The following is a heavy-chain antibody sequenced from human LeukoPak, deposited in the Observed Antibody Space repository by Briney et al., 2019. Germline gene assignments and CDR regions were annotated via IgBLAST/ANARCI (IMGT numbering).Heavy chain of an antibody. V-gene: IGHV3-74*01. CDR2: ITNDGSST. J-gene: IGHJ3*02. CDR1: GLTFSSHW. CDR3: AHYDSSAYHAFDI. D-gene: IGHD3-22*01. Sequence: GGSLRLSCAASGLTFSSHWMHWVRQAPGKGLVWVSRITNDGSSTSYADSVKGRFTISRDNAKNMLYLQMNSLRAEDTAVYYCAHYDSSAYHAFDIWGQGTMVTVSS.